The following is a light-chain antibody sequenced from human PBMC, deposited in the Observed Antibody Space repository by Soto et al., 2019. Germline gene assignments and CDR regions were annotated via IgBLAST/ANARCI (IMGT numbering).Light chain of an antibody. V-gene: IGKV3-20*01. CDR1: QSVSSY. CDR2: GAS. Sequence: EVVLTQSPSTLSFSPVETSTLSFMASQSVSSYLAWYQQKPGQAPRLLIYGASSRATGIPDRFSGSGSGTDFTLTISRLEPEDFAVYYCQQYGSSPLTFGGGTKVDIK. J-gene: IGKJ4*01. CDR3: QQYGSSPLT.